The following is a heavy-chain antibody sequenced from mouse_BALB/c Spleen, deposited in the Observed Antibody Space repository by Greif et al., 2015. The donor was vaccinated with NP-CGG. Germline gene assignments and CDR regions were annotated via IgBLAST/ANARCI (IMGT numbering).Heavy chain of an antibody. D-gene: IGHD1-1*01. Sequence: VQLQQSGAELVKPGASVKLSCKASGYTFTSYYMYWVKQRPGQGLEWIGEINPSNGGTNFNEKFKIKATLTVDKSSSTAFMQLSSLTSEDSAVYYCTRSLRYYAMDYWGQGTSVTVSS. CDR1: GYTFTSYY. J-gene: IGHJ4*01. CDR3: TRSLRYYAMDY. V-gene: IGHV1-53*01. CDR2: INPSNGGT.